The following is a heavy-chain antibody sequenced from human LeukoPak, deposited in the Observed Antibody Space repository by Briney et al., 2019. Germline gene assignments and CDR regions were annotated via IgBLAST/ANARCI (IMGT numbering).Heavy chain of an antibody. Sequence: SETLSLTCTVSGGSISSSSYYWGWIRQPPGKGLEWIGSIYYSGSTYYNPSLKSRVTISVDTSKNQFSLKLSSVTAADTAVYYCAREVGYSSGWAYYYYMDVWGKGTTVTVSS. CDR3: AREVGYSSGWAYYYYMDV. J-gene: IGHJ6*03. V-gene: IGHV4-39*07. CDR2: IYYSGST. D-gene: IGHD6-19*01. CDR1: GGSISSSSYY.